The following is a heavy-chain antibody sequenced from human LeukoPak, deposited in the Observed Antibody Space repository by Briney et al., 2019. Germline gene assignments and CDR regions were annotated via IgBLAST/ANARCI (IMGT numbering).Heavy chain of an antibody. CDR2: MYHSGST. D-gene: IGHD3-16*02. Sequence: SQTLSLTCTVSGGSVSSYYWGWIRQPPGKGLEWIGTMYHSGSTYYNPSLKSRATISVDTSKNQFSLRLSSVTAADTAVYYCARYDVWGSYRAFDYWGQGTLVTVSS. CDR3: ARYDVWGSYRAFDY. J-gene: IGHJ4*02. V-gene: IGHV4-38-2*02. CDR1: GGSVSSYY.